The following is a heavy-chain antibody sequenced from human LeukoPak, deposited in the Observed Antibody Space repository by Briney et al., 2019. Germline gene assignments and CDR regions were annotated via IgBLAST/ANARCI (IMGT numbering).Heavy chain of an antibody. D-gene: IGHD3-16*01. CDR1: GGSISSYY. V-gene: IGHV4-59*08. J-gene: IGHJ4*02. Sequence: NPSETLSPTCTVSGGSISSYYWSWIRQPPGKGLEWIGYIYYSGSTKYNPSLKSRVTISVDTSKNQFSLKLSSVTAADTAVYYCARRGSLRPFDYWGQGTLVTVSS. CDR2: IYYSGST. CDR3: ARRGSLRPFDY.